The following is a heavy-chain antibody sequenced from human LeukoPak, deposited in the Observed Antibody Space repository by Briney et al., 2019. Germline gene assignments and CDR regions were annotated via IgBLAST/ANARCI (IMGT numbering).Heavy chain of an antibody. CDR3: GRDTVGYGGAFDI. J-gene: IGHJ3*02. CDR1: GFTFSPYS. Sequence: GGSLRLSCAASGFTFSPYSMNWVRQAPGKGLEWVSSISSSSDYIYYAGSVKGRSTISRDNSKNTLYLQVNSLRPEDTAVYYCGRDTVGYGGAFDIWGQGTMVTDSS. V-gene: IGHV3-21*01. D-gene: IGHD5-18*01. CDR2: ISSSSDYI.